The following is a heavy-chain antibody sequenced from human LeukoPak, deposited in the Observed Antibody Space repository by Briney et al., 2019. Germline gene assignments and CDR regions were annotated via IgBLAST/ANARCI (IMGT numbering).Heavy chain of an antibody. J-gene: IGHJ4*02. CDR2: ISGSGGST. V-gene: IGHV3-23*01. D-gene: IGHD3-22*01. CDR1: GFTFSDYY. CDR3: AKGADYYDSSGPCDY. Sequence: KPGGSLRLSCAASGFTFSDYYMSWIRQAPGKGLEWVSAISGSGGSTYYADSVKGRFTISRDNSKNTLYLQMNSLRAEDTAVYYCAKGADYYDSSGPCDYWGQGTLVTVSS.